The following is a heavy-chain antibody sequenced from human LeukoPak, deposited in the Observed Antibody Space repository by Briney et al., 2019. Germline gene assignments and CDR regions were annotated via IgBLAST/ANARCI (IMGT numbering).Heavy chain of an antibody. CDR1: GGSISFYY. J-gene: IGHJ5*02. D-gene: IGHD4-17*01. V-gene: IGHV4-4*07. CDR2: IYTTGST. CDR3: AREDNGDYRNWFDP. Sequence: SETLSLTCSVSGGSISFYYWSWIRQPAGKGLEWIGRIYTTGSTNYNPSLKSRVTMSVDTSKNQFSLKLSSVTAADTAVYYCAREDNGDYRNWFDPWGQRTLVTVSS.